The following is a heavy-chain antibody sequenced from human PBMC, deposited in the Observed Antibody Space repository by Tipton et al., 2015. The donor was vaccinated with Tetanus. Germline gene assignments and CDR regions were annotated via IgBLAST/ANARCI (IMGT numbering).Heavy chain of an antibody. V-gene: IGHV3-30*04. Sequence: SLRLSCAASGFTFSSYAMHWVRQAPGKGLEWVAVISYDGSNKYYADSVKGRFTISRDNSKNTLYLQMNSLRAEDTAVYYCARDGYCTNGVCYTLDYWGQGTLVTVSS. CDR3: ARDGYCTNGVCYTLDY. CDR2: ISYDGSNK. CDR1: GFTFSSYA. J-gene: IGHJ4*02. D-gene: IGHD2-8*01.